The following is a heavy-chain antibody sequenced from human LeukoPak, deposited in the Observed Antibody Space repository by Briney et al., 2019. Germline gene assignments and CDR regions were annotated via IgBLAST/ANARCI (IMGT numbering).Heavy chain of an antibody. CDR2: MNSDGSIT. CDR3: ATAGQYRFDN. CDR1: GFSFSTSW. Sequence: GGSLRLSCAASGFSFSTSWMHWVRQAPGEGLVWVSRMNSDGSITTYADSVKGRFTISRDNAKNTLYLQVNSLRAEDTGVYYCATAGQYRFDNWGQGTLVTVSS. D-gene: IGHD3-10*01. V-gene: IGHV3-74*03. J-gene: IGHJ4*02.